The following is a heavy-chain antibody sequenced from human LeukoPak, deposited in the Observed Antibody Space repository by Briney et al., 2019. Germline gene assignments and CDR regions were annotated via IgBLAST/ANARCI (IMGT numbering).Heavy chain of an antibody. CDR2: IDISGST. CDR1: SGSISSGRYY. D-gene: IGHD2-21*01. V-gene: IGHV4-61*02. Sequence: SQTLSLTCTVSSGSISSGRYYWSWIRQPAGKGLEWIGRIDISGSTYYNPSLKSRVTISVDKPKNQFSLKLNSVTAADTALYYCARSILFDYWGQGTLVTVSS. J-gene: IGHJ4*02. CDR3: ARSILFDY.